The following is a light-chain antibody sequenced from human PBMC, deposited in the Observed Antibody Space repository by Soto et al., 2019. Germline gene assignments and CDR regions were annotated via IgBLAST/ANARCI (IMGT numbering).Light chain of an antibody. J-gene: IGLJ1*01. CDR1: SSNIGIIY. CDR3: GTWDSSLSAYV. V-gene: IGLV1-51*02. CDR2: ENN. Sequence: QSVLTQPPSVSAAPGQKVTISCSGSSSNIGIIYVSWYQQLPGTAPILLIYENNKRPSGIPDRFSGSKSGTSATLGITGLQTGDEADYYCGTWDSSLSAYVFGTG.